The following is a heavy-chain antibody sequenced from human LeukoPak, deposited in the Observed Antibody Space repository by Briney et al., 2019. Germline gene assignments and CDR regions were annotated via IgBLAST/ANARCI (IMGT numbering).Heavy chain of an antibody. CDR3: ARDKGDYHTSGSLFVF. CDR2: FCLDGNNE. V-gene: IGHV3-30-3*01. J-gene: IGHJ4*02. Sequence: GGSRGLSGEALELTFVNNISTWAGQAPGRGLGGLPVFCLDGNNEYYADSVKGRFSLSRDNSMNTLYLQLNSLRTEDTAVYYCARDKGDYHTSGSLFVFGGQGTLVTVSS. CDR1: ELTFVNNI. D-gene: IGHD3-22*01.